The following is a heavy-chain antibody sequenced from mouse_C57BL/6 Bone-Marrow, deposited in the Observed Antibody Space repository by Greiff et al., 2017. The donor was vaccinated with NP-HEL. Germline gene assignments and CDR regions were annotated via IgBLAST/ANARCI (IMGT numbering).Heavy chain of an antibody. CDR1: GYAFSSSW. V-gene: IGHV1-82*01. D-gene: IGHD1-1*01. J-gene: IGHJ4*01. CDR2: IYPGDGDT. Sequence: QVQLQQSGPELVKPGASVKISCKASGYAFSSSWMNWVKQRPGKGLEWIGRIYPGDGDTNYNGKLKGKATLTADKSSSTAYMQLSSLTSEDSAVYFCARSINYYGSSYEAMDYWGQGTSVTVSS. CDR3: ARSINYYGSSYEAMDY.